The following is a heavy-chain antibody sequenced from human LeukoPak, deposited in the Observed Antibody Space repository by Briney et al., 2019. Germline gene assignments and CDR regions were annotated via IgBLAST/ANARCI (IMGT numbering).Heavy chain of an antibody. D-gene: IGHD6-13*01. V-gene: IGHV4-34*01. CDR2: INHSGST. CDR1: GGSFSGYY. Sequence: PSETLSLTCAVYGGSFSGYYWSWIRQPPGKGLEWIGEINHSGSTNYNPSLKSRVTISVDTSKNQFSLKLSSVTAADTAVYYCARGTAAAGETNFDYWGQGTLVTVSS. CDR3: ARGTAAAGETNFDY. J-gene: IGHJ4*02.